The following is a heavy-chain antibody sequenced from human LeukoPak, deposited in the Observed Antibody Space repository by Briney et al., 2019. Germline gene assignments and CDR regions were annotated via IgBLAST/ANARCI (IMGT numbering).Heavy chain of an antibody. Sequence: SETLSLTCTVSGGSIGWDYWSWIRQSAGKGLEWIGRIYKSGSTNYNPSFRSRVTMSVDASKNQFSLNVTSVTAADTAVYYCAREEYFQDSNGYSYYFHSWGQGSLVTVSS. J-gene: IGHJ4*02. V-gene: IGHV4-4*07. CDR3: AREEYFQDSNGYSYYFHS. D-gene: IGHD3-22*01. CDR1: GGSIGWDY. CDR2: IYKSGST.